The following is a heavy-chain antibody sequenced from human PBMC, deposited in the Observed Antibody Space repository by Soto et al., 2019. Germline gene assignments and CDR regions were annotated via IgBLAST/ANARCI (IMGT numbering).Heavy chain of an antibody. D-gene: IGHD6-13*01. V-gene: IGHV3-23*01. CDR1: GFTFSSYV. CDR2: IGAGGDST. J-gene: IGHJ4*02. Sequence: EVQLLESGGGLVQPGGSLRLSCADSGFTFSSYVMSWVRQAPGKGLEWVSGIGAGGDSTYYADSVKGRFIISRDNSKNTLYVQVNSLRADDTAVYYCAKVKSSSWDYFDYWGQGTLLTVSS. CDR3: AKVKSSSWDYFDY.